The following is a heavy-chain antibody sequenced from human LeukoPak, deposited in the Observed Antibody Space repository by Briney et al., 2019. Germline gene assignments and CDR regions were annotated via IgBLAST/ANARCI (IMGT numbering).Heavy chain of an antibody. Sequence: GGSLRLSCAASVFTFSSYAMHWVRQAPGKGLEWVAVISYDGSNKYYADSVKGRFTISRDNSKNTLYLQMNSLRAEDTAVYYCARDREWELLEFDYWGQGTLVTVSS. V-gene: IGHV3-30*04. CDR1: VFTFSSYA. D-gene: IGHD1-26*01. J-gene: IGHJ4*02. CDR3: ARDREWELLEFDY. CDR2: ISYDGSNK.